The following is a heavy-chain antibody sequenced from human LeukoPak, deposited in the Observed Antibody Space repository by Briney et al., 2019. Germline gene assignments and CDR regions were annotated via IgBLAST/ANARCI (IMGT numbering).Heavy chain of an antibody. D-gene: IGHD7-27*01. CDR1: GGSISSGGYY. V-gene: IGHV4-31*03. Sequence: TSETLSLTCTVSGGSISSGGYYWSWIRQHPGKGLEWIGYIYYSGITYYNSSLKSRVTISVDTSKNQFSLKLSSVTAADTAVYYCARGDNWGSCYFDYWGQGTLVTVSS. CDR2: IYYSGIT. CDR3: ARGDNWGSCYFDY. J-gene: IGHJ4*02.